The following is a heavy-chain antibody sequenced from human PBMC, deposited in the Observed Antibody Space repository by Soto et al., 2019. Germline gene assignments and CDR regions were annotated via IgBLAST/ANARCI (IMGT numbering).Heavy chain of an antibody. V-gene: IGHV3-48*01. CDR2: IGGGSSTI. Sequence: EVQLVESGGGLVQPGGSLRLSCAASGFTFSSFNMNWVRQTPGKGLEWVSYIGGGSSTIYYADSVKGRFTISRDNAKNSLFLQMNSLRAEDTAVYYCARVGAGRYDAFDIWGQGTMVTVSS. J-gene: IGHJ3*02. D-gene: IGHD2-15*01. CDR3: ARVGAGRYDAFDI. CDR1: GFTFSSFN.